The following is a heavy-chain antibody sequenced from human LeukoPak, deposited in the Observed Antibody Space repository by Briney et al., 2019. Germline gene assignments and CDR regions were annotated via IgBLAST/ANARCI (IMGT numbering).Heavy chain of an antibody. Sequence: GASVKVSCKASGYTFTTYAMHWVRQAPGQRLEWMGWINAGNGSTKYSQEFQGRVTRDTSASTAYMELSSLRSEDMAVYYCARDRTRPYNWFDPWGQGTLVTVSS. CDR3: ARDRTRPYNWFDP. J-gene: IGHJ5*02. CDR1: GYTFTTYA. V-gene: IGHV1-3*03. CDR2: INAGNGST.